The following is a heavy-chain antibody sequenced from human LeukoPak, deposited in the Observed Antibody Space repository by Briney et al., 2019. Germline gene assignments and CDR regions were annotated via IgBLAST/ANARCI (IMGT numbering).Heavy chain of an antibody. J-gene: IGHJ4*02. D-gene: IGHD3-22*01. CDR3: AKMENYESSGPSYFDY. CDR2: ISGGGRST. Sequence: GGSLRLSCAASGFTFSSFGMSWVRQAPGQGLESVAAISGGGRSTYYADSVKGRFTISRDNSKNTLYLQMNSLSAEDTAVYFCAKMENYESSGPSYFDYWGQGTLVTVSS. CDR1: GFTFSSFG. V-gene: IGHV3-23*01.